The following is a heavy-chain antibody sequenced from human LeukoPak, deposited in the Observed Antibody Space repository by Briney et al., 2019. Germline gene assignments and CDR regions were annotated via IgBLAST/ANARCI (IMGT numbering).Heavy chain of an antibody. CDR2: TYYSGTT. CDR3: ASLFTIRGGRAFDM. D-gene: IGHD3-16*01. J-gene: IGHJ3*02. CDR1: GGSINSYY. V-gene: IGHV4-59*08. Sequence: SETLSLTCTVSGGSINSYYWGWIRQPPGKGLECIGHTYYSGTTNYNPSLKSRVIISVDTSKNQFSLNLSSVTAADTAIYYCASLFTIRGGRAFDMWGQGTMVTASP.